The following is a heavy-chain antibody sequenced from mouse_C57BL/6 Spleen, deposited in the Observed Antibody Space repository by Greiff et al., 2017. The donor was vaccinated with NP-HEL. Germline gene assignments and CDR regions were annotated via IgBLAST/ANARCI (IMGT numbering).Heavy chain of an antibody. CDR3: ARWVRHAMDY. J-gene: IGHJ4*01. CDR2: IYWDDDK. CDR1: GFSLSTSGMG. V-gene: IGHV8-12*01. D-gene: IGHD2-14*01. Sequence: QVTLKECGPGILQSSQTLSLTCSFSGFSLSTSGMGVSWIRQPSGKGLEWLAHIYWDDDKRYNPSLKSRLTISKDTSRNQVFLKITSVDTADTATYYCARWVRHAMDYWGQGTSVTVSS.